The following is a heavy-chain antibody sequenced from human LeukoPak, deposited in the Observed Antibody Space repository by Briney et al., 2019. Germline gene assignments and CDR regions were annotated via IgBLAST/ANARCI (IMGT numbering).Heavy chain of an antibody. J-gene: IGHJ4*02. CDR1: GYSFTSYW. CDR2: IYPGDSDT. CDR3: ARRGLAYFWSGYSSYYFDY. Sequence: GESLQISCKGSGYSFTSYWIGWVRQMPGKGLEWMGIIYPGDSDTRYSPSFQGQVTISADKSISTAYLQWSSLKAPDTAMYYCARRGLAYFWSGYSSYYFDYWGQGTLVTVSS. V-gene: IGHV5-51*01. D-gene: IGHD3-3*01.